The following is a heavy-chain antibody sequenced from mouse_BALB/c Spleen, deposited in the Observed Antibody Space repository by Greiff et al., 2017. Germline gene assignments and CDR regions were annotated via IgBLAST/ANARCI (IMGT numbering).Heavy chain of an antibody. CDR1: GYTFTSYW. V-gene: IGHV1-5*01. CDR3: TMGAYYAMDY. CDR2: IYPGNSDT. Sequence: VQLQQSGTVLARPGASVKMSCKASGYTFTSYWMHWDKQRPGQGLEWIGAIYPGNSDTSYNQKFKGKAKLTAVTSTSTAYMELSSLTNEDSAVYYCTMGAYYAMDYWGQGTSVTVSS. J-gene: IGHJ4*01.